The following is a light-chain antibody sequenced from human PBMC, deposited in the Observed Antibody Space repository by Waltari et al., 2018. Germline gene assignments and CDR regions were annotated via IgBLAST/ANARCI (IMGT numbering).Light chain of an antibody. CDR2: ETN. Sequence: QSALTQPASVSGSPGQSIALPCPGSSNDLGRYDFVSWFQQEPGKAPKLIIYETNKRPSGVSDRFSGSKSGNTASLTISGLQAEDEADYYCCSYTGPTFYVFGPATKVTVL. CDR1: SNDLGRYDF. CDR3: CSYTGPTFYV. J-gene: IGLJ1*01. V-gene: IGLV2-23*01.